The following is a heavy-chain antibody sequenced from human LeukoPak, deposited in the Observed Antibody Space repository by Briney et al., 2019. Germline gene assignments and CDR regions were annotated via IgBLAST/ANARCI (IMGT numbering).Heavy chain of an antibody. J-gene: IGHJ4*02. Sequence: GGSLRLSCEVSGFSFSTYGMYWVRQAPRKGLESVAVISYDGSKTYCADSVKGRSTISRDNPKNTVYLHLNSLRAEDTAVYYCARLPPSVFGVGTGDFDYWGQGTLVTVSS. CDR1: GFSFSTYG. V-gene: IGHV3-30*03. CDR2: ISYDGSKT. CDR3: ARLPPSVFGVGTGDFDY. D-gene: IGHD2-8*02.